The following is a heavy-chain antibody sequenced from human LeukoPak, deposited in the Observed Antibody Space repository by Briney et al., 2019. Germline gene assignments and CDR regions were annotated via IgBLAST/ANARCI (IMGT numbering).Heavy chain of an antibody. CDR1: GFTFSSYA. D-gene: IGHD3-3*01. CDR2: ISGSGGST. CDR3: VKGAYDFWSGLSYMDV. J-gene: IGHJ6*03. Sequence: PGGSLRLSCAASGFTFSSYAMSWVRQAPGKGLEWVSAISGSGGSTYYADSVKGRFTISRDNSKNTLYLQMNSLRAEDTALYYCVKGAYDFWSGLSYMDVWGKGTTVTVSS. V-gene: IGHV3-23*01.